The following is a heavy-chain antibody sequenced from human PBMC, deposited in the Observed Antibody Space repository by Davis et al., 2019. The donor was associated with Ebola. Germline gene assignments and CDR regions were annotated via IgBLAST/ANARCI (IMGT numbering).Heavy chain of an antibody. D-gene: IGHD2-2*01. CDR1: GGSISSYY. Sequence: PSETLSLTCTVSGGSISSYYWSWIRQPPGKGLEWIGEINHSGSTNYNPSLKSRVTISVDTSTNQFSLKLSSVTAADTAVYYCARGGCSSTSCYGYYYYGMDVWGQGTTVTVSS. J-gene: IGHJ6*02. V-gene: IGHV4-34*01. CDR3: ARGGCSSTSCYGYYYYGMDV. CDR2: INHSGST.